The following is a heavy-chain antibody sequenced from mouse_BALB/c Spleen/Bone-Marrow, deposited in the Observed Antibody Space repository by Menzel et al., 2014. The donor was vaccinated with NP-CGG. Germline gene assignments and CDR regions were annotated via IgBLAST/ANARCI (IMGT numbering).Heavy chain of an antibody. CDR3: ARERGYYYGSRVAWFAY. Sequence: QVQLKDSGPGLVSPSQSLSITCTVSGFSLTSYGVHWVRQPPGKGLEWLGVIWAGGSTNYNSARMSRLSISKDNSKSQVFLKMNSLQTDDTAMYYCARERGYYYGSRVAWFAYWGQGTLVTVSA. CDR2: IWAGGST. J-gene: IGHJ3*01. CDR1: GFSLTSYG. D-gene: IGHD1-1*01. V-gene: IGHV2-9*02.